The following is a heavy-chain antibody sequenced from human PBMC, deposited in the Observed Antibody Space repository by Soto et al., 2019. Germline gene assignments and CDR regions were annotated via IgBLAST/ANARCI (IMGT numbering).Heavy chain of an antibody. CDR2: IYWDDDK. CDR3: AHRILRTVFGLVTTTAIYFDF. J-gene: IGHJ4*02. CDR1: GFSLTTSGVG. D-gene: IGHD3-3*01. Sequence: QITLNESGPTVVKPAETLTLTCTFSGFSLTTSGVGVGWIRQSPGKAPEWLALIYWDDDKRYSASLKSRLTITKDTSKNQVVLTMASVDPADTATYYCAHRILRTVFGLVTTTAIYFDFWGKGTPVVVSS. V-gene: IGHV2-5*02.